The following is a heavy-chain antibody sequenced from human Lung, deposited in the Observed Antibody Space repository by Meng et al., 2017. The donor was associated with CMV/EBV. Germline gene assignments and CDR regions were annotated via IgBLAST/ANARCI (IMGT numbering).Heavy chain of an antibody. J-gene: IGHJ6*04. V-gene: IGHV3-7*01. Sequence: GEXXKISCAASGFTFSSYWMSWVRQAPGKGLEWVANINQDGSEKYYVDSVEGRFTISRDNAKDSLYLQMNALRAEDTAVYYCVRRPWGLDVWGEGTTVTVSS. CDR1: GFTFSSYW. CDR2: INQDGSEK. CDR3: VRRPWGLDV.